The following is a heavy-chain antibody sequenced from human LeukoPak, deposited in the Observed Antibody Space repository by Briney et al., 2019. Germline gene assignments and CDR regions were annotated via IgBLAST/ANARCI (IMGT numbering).Heavy chain of an antibody. Sequence: SETLSLTCTVSGGSISSSSYYWGWIRQPPGKGLEWIGSIYYSGSTYYNPSLKSRVTISVDTSKNQFSLKLSSVTAADTAVYYCARLQVTTGGDLDHWGQGTLVTVSS. V-gene: IGHV4-39*01. J-gene: IGHJ4*02. CDR1: GGSISSSSYY. D-gene: IGHD4-17*01. CDR2: IYYSGST. CDR3: ARLQVTTGGDLDH.